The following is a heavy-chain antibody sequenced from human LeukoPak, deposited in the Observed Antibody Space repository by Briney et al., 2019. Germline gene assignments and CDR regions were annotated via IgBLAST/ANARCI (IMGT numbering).Heavy chain of an antibody. CDR2: IKSKTDGGTT. Sequence: GGSLRLSCAASGFTFSNAWMSWVRQAPGKGLEWVGRIKSKTDGGTTDYAAPVKGRFTISRDDSKNTLYLQMNSLKTEDTAVYYCTTNYYDSSGYCYVFDYWGQGTLVTVSS. CDR1: GFTFSNAW. J-gene: IGHJ4*02. D-gene: IGHD3-22*01. CDR3: TTNYYDSSGYCYVFDY. V-gene: IGHV3-15*01.